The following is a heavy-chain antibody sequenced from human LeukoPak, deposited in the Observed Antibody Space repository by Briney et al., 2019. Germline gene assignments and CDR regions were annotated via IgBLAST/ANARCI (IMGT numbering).Heavy chain of an antibody. CDR2: ISAYNGTT. V-gene: IGHV1-18*01. CDR3: ARRTVDYGDYYFHGMDV. CDR1: GYTFTSYG. D-gene: IGHD4-17*01. J-gene: IGHJ6*02. Sequence: ASVKVSCKASGYTFTSYGISWGRHTPTQGLERIGWISAYNGTTNYAQKLQSRVTMTTDTSTSTAYMELRSPRSDGTAVYYCARRTVDYGDYYFHGMDVWGQGTTVTVSS.